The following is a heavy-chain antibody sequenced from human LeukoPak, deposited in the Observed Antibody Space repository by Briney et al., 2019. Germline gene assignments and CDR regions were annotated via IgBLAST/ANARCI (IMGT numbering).Heavy chain of an antibody. D-gene: IGHD6-6*01. CDR1: GFTFSTYW. CDR3: ARARIDY. Sequence: GGSLRLSCAASGFTFSTYWMTWVRQAPGKGLEWVATIKEDGSERYYGDSVKGRFTISRDNAENSLYLQMNSLRAENTAVYYCARARIDYWGQGTQVTVSS. CDR2: IKEDGSER. V-gene: IGHV3-7*01. J-gene: IGHJ4*02.